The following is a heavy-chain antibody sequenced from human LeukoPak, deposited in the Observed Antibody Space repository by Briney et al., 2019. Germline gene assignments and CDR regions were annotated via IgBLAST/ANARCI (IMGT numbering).Heavy chain of an antibody. Sequence: ASVKVSCKASGYTFTSYSINWVRQAPGQGLEWMGWISAYNGNTKYAQKVQGRVTMTTDTSTSTAYMELRSLRSDDTAVYYCARGRFARCLDYWGQGTLVTVSS. CDR3: ARGRFARCLDY. CDR2: ISAYNGNT. CDR1: GYTFTSYS. D-gene: IGHD3-10*01. V-gene: IGHV1-18*01. J-gene: IGHJ4*02.